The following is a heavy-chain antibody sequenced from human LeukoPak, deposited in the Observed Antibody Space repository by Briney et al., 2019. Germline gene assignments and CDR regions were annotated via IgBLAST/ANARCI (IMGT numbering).Heavy chain of an antibody. J-gene: IGHJ4*02. D-gene: IGHD1-26*01. CDR1: GFSFTSFW. Sequence: GESLKISCKGSGFSFTSFWIGWVRQMPGKGLEWVGVIYPGDSDTRYSPSFQGQVIISADKSISSAYLQWNSLKASDTAMYYCARQRSYLVDYWGQGTLVTVSS. CDR3: ARQRSYLVDY. V-gene: IGHV5-51*01. CDR2: IYPGDSDT.